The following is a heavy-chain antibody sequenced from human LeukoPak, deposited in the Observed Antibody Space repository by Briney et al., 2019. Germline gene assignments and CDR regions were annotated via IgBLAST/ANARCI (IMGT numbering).Heavy chain of an antibody. CDR2: IYDSGST. D-gene: IGHD1-26*01. Sequence: SETLSLTCTVSGGSISSSSYYWGWIRQPPGKGLEWIGNIYDSGSTYYNASLQSRVTISIDTSKNQFSLWLSSVTAADTAMYYCAKGGGYGLIDYWGQGTLVTVSS. CDR3: AKGGGYGLIDY. J-gene: IGHJ4*02. V-gene: IGHV4-39*01. CDR1: GGSISSSSYY.